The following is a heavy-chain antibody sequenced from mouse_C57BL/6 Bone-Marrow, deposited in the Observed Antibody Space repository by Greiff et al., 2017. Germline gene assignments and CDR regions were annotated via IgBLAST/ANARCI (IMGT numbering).Heavy chain of an antibody. J-gene: IGHJ4*01. Sequence: QVQLKESGPELVKPGASVKISCKASGYAFSSSWMNWVKQRPGKGLEWIGRIYPGDGDTNYNGKFKGKATLTADKSSSTAYMQLSSLTSEDSAVYFCARRRLRRRDYAMDYWGQGTSVTVSS. CDR2: IYPGDGDT. V-gene: IGHV1-82*01. CDR3: ARRRLRRRDYAMDY. CDR1: GYAFSSSW. D-gene: IGHD2-2*01.